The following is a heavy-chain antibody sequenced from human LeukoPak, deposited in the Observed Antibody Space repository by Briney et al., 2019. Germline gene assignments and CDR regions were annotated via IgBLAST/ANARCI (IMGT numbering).Heavy chain of an antibody. CDR2: IIPIFGIA. D-gene: IGHD2-2*01. V-gene: IGHV1-69*04. J-gene: IGHJ4*02. Sequence: ASVKVSCKASGGTFSSYAISWVREAAGHGLECMGRIIPIFGIANYAQKLQARVKITADKSTSTAYMVLSRLTAEDSAVYYCARPRYCSSTSCAFDDWGQGTLVTVSS. CDR1: GGTFSSYA. CDR3: ARPRYCSSTSCAFDD.